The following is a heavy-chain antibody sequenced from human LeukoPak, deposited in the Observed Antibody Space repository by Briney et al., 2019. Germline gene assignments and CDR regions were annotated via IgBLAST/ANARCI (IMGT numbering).Heavy chain of an antibody. Sequence: GGSLRLSCAASGFTFSSHSMNWVRQAPGKGLERVSYISSSSTRYYADSVKGRFTISRDNAKNSLYLQMNSLRADDTAVYYCARAVGHGSGSPRMDVWGNGTTVPASS. J-gene: IGHJ6*04. CDR3: ARAVGHGSGSPRMDV. D-gene: IGHD3-10*01. V-gene: IGHV3-48*01. CDR2: ISSSSTR. CDR1: GFTFSSHS.